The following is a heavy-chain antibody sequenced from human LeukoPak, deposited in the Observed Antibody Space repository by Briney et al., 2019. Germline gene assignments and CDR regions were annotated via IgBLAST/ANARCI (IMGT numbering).Heavy chain of an antibody. D-gene: IGHD5-12*01. J-gene: IGHJ4*02. Sequence: GGSLRLSCAVSGFTFSTYAMSWVRQAPGKGLEWVSAVRGSGSDKYYADSVKGRFTISRDNSKNTLYLQMNSLRAGDTAIYYCAKTSRRNSAYDSPFDSWGQGTLVTVSS. CDR1: GFTFSTYA. CDR3: AKTSRRNSAYDSPFDS. V-gene: IGHV3-23*01. CDR2: VRGSGSDK.